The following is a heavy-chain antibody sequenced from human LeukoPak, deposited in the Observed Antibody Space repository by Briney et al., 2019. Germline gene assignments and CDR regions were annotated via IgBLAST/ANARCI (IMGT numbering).Heavy chain of an antibody. J-gene: IGHJ4*02. V-gene: IGHV1-18*01. CDR3: AGDLVWEYYYDSSGYSAFDY. D-gene: IGHD3-22*01. CDR1: GYTFTSYG. Sequence: ASVKVSCKASGYTFTSYGISWVRQAPGQGLEWMGWISAHNGNTNYAQKLQGRVTMTTDTSTSTAYMELRSLRSDDTAVYYCAGDLVWEYYYDSSGYSAFDYWGQGTLVTVSS. CDR2: ISAHNGNT.